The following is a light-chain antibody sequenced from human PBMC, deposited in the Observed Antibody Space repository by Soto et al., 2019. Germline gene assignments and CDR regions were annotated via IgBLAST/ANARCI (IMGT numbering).Light chain of an antibody. CDR2: EGS. Sequence: QSVLTQPASVSGSPGQSITISCTGTSSDVGSYNLVSWYQQHPGKAPELMIYEGSKRPSGVSNRFSGSKSGNTASLTISGLQAEDEADYYCCSYAGSSTFYVVFGGGTQLTVL. CDR3: CSYAGSSTFYVV. J-gene: IGLJ2*01. V-gene: IGLV2-23*03. CDR1: SSDVGSYNL.